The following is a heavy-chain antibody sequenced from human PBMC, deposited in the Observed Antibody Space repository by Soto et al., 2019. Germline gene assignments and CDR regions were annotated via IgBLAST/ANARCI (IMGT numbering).Heavy chain of an antibody. CDR2: INAGNGNT. V-gene: IGHV1-3*01. D-gene: IGHD2-15*01. J-gene: IGHJ5*02. CDR1: GYTFTSYA. Sequence: ASVKVSCKASGYTFTSYAMHWVRQAPGQRLERMGWINAGNGNTKYSQKFQGRVTITRDTSASTAYMELSSLRSEDTAVYYCARDYCSGGSCYSYWFDPWGQGTLVTVSS. CDR3: ARDYCSGGSCYSYWFDP.